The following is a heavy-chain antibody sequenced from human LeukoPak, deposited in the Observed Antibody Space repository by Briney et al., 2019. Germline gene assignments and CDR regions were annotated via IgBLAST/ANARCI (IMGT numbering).Heavy chain of an antibody. Sequence: GGSLRLSCAASGFTFSSYSMNWVRQAPGKGLEWVSSISSSRSYKYYAASVNGRFTISRDYANNFPLQQMYIPAAGDPPLYYCGRERYSESYPVFDYWGQGTLVTVSS. J-gene: IGHJ4*02. CDR1: GFTFSSYS. CDR2: ISSSRSYK. CDR3: GRERYSESYPVFDY. V-gene: IGHV3-21*01. D-gene: IGHD1-26*01.